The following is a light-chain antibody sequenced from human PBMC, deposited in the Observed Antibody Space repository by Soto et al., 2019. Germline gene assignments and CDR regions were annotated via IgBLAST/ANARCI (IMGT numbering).Light chain of an antibody. J-gene: IGKJ2*01. CDR2: GSS. V-gene: IGKV3-20*01. Sequence: EVVLTQSPGTLSLSPGERATISCRASQSVSNNYFAWYQQKPGEAHRLLIFGSSARATGIADRFSGSRSWTDFTLTIIRREPEDFAVYYCQQNGSSPPYTFGQGTKLEIK. CDR1: QSVSNNY. CDR3: QQNGSSPPYT.